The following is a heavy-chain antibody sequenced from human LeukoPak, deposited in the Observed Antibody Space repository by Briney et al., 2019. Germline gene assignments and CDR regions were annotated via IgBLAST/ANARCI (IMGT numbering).Heavy chain of an antibody. CDR1: GFTFSSYA. CDR3: VKASVRLRYFDWSYYFDY. CDR2: ISSNGGST. V-gene: IGHV3-64D*06. D-gene: IGHD3-9*01. J-gene: IGHJ4*02. Sequence: GGSLRLSCSASGFTFSSYAMHWVRQAPGKGLEYVSAISSNGGSTYYADSVKGRFTISRDNSKNTLYLQMSSLRAEDTAVYYCVKASVRLRYFDWSYYFDYWGQGTLVTVSS.